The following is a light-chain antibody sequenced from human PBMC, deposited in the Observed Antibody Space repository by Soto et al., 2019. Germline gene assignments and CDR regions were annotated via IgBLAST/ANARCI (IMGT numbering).Light chain of an antibody. V-gene: IGKV1-27*01. Sequence: DIQMTQSPSSLSVSVGDRVTITCRASQGISNYLAWFQQKPWKVPELLIYAASTLQSGVPSRFSGSGSGKNFTLTISSLQPEDVATYYCQKYNSAPRTFGQGTKLEIK. J-gene: IGKJ2*01. CDR1: QGISNY. CDR2: AAS. CDR3: QKYNSAPRT.